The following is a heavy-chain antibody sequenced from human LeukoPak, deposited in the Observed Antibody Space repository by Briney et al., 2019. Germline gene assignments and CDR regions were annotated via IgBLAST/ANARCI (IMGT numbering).Heavy chain of an antibody. CDR2: INHSGST. J-gene: IGHJ4*02. Sequence: SETLSLTCAVYGGSFSGYYWSWIRQPPGKGLEWIGEINHSGSTNYNPSLKSRVTISVDTSKNQFSPKLSSVTAADTAVYYCARFTMVRGVMLGFDYWGQGTLVTVSS. CDR1: GGSFSGYY. V-gene: IGHV4-34*01. CDR3: ARFTMVRGVMLGFDY. D-gene: IGHD3-10*01.